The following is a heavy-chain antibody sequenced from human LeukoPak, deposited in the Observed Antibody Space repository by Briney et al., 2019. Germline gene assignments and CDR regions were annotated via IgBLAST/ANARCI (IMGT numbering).Heavy chain of an antibody. CDR1: GFPFNKYG. D-gene: IGHD1-14*01. Sequence: HPGGSLSLSCAPSGFPFNKYGMSWVRQAPGRGPEWVSFVSVWGGGTFYAPSVKGRFTISRDNSKNPLFLQMSSLTAEDTALYYCANDRTPDRRGRYFDSWGQGTLVTVSS. J-gene: IGHJ4*02. CDR2: VSVWGGGT. CDR3: ANDRTPDRRGRYFDS. V-gene: IGHV3-23*01.